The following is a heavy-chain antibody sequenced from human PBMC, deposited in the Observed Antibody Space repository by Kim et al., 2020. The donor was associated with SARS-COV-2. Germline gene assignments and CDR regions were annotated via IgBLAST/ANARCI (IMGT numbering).Heavy chain of an antibody. CDR2: IVVGSGNT. J-gene: IGHJ6*02. V-gene: IGHV1-58*01. CDR3: AAEFGSDGSGSYIVYYGMDV. CDR1: GFTFTSSA. Sequence: SVKVSCKASGFTFTSSAVQWVRQARGQRLEWIGWIVVGSGNTNYAQKFQERVTITRDMSTSTAYMELSSLRSEDTAVYYCAAEFGSDGSGSYIVYYGMDVWGQGTTVTVSS. D-gene: IGHD3-10*01.